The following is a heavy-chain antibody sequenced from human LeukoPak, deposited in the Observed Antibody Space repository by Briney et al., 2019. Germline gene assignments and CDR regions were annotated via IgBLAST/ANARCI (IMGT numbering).Heavy chain of an antibody. J-gene: IGHJ4*02. CDR3: ARDDYGGTNY. V-gene: IGHV3-7*01. Sequence: PGGSLRLSCAASGFTFSSHWMSWVRQAPGKGLEWVANIKPDGSERYHVDSVKGRFTISRDNAKNSLYLQINSLRTEDTAVYYCARDDYGGTNYWGQGTLVTVSS. CDR1: GFTFSSHW. CDR2: IKPDGSER. D-gene: IGHD4/OR15-4a*01.